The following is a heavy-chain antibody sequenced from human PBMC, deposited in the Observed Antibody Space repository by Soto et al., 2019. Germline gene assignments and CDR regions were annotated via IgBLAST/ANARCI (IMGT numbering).Heavy chain of an antibody. Sequence: SETLSLTCTVSGGSISSGDYYWSWIRQPPGKGLEWIGYIYYSGSTYYNPSLKSRVTISVDTSKNQFSLKLSSVTAADTAVYYCARERGEGYYDSSPSWFDPWGQGTLVTVSS. CDR1: GGSISSGDYY. CDR3: ARERGEGYYDSSPSWFDP. V-gene: IGHV4-30-4*01. J-gene: IGHJ5*02. D-gene: IGHD3-22*01. CDR2: IYYSGST.